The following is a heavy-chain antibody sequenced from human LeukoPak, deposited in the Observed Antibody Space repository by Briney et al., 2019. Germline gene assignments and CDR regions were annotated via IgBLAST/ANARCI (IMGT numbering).Heavy chain of an antibody. V-gene: IGHV4-39*07. D-gene: IGHD1-26*01. CDR3: ARDSGSYWGDFDY. Sequence: SETLSLTCTVSGGSISSSSYYWGWIRQPPGKGLEWIGEINHSGSTSYNPSLKSRVTISVDTSKNQFSLKLSSVTAADTAVYYCARDSGSYWGDFDYWGQGTLVTVSS. CDR1: GGSISSSSYY. CDR2: INHSGST. J-gene: IGHJ4*02.